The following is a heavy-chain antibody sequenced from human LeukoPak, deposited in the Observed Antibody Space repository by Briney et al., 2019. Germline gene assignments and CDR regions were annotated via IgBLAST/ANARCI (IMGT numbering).Heavy chain of an antibody. J-gene: IGHJ3*02. CDR2: IWYDGSNK. V-gene: IGHV3-33*01. CDR3: ARGGGDDAFDI. D-gene: IGHD3-16*01. Sequence: PGGSLRLSCAASGFTFSSYGMHWVRQAPGKGLEWVAVIWYDGSNKYYADSVKGRFTISRDNSKNTLYLQMNSLRAEDTAVYYCARGGGDDAFDIWGQGTMVTVSS. CDR1: GFTFSSYG.